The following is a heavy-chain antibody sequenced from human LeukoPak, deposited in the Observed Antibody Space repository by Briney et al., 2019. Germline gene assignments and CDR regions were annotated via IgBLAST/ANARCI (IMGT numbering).Heavy chain of an antibody. V-gene: IGHV4-39*01. CDR1: GDSITSLTYY. J-gene: IGHJ4*02. Sequence: SETLPLTCTVSGDSITSLTYYWGWIRQPPGKGLEWIASIYYSGTTYYSPSLKSRVTISVNRSDNQFSLGLSSVTAADTAVYFCAGYSSGWSSGGGYWGQGTLVTVSS. CDR3: AGYSSGWSSGGGY. D-gene: IGHD6-19*01. CDR2: IYYSGTT.